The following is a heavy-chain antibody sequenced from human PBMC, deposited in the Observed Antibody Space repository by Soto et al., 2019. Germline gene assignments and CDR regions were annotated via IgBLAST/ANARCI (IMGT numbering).Heavy chain of an antibody. V-gene: IGHV1-69*13. CDR1: GGTFSSYA. CDR2: IIPIFGTA. J-gene: IGHJ4*02. Sequence: SVKVSCKASGGTFSSYAISWVGQAPVQVLEWMVGIIPIFGTANYAQKFQGRVTITADESTSKAYMELSSLRSEDTAVYYCARDLRRGVVIPNGMGYWGKGSPVTVSS. CDR3: ARDLRRGVVIPNGMGY. D-gene: IGHD3-3*01.